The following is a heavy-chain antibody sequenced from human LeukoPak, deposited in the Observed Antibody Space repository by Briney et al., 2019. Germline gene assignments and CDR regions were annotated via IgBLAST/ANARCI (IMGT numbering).Heavy chain of an antibody. CDR2: IHYSGNT. CDR3: ARVLACSGGRCYSSSWFDP. D-gene: IGHD2-15*01. CDR1: GGSISSYY. Sequence: SETLSLTCTVSGGSISSYYWGWIRQPPGKGLEWIGSIHYSGNTYYNPSLKSRVTISVDTSKNQFSLKLTSVTAADTAVYYCARVLACSGGRCYSSSWFDPWGQGTLVTVSS. J-gene: IGHJ5*02. V-gene: IGHV4-39*01.